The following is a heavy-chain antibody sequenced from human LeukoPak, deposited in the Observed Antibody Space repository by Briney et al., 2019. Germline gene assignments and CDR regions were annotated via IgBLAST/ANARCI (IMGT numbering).Heavy chain of an antibody. CDR3: AKEMRGHSGWYHDAFDI. V-gene: IGHV3-9*01. D-gene: IGHD6-19*01. J-gene: IGHJ3*02. CDR1: GFTFDDYA. CDR2: ISWNSGSI. Sequence: GGSLRLSCAASGFTFDDYAMHWVRQAPGKGLEWVSGISWNSGSIGYADSVKGRFTISRDNAKNSLYLQMNSLRAEDTALYYCAKEMRGHSGWYHDAFDIWGQGTMVTVSS.